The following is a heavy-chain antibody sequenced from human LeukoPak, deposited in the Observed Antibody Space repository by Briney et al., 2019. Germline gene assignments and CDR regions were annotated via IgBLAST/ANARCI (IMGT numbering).Heavy chain of an antibody. CDR3: ARGGHDYGDY. Sequence: ASVKVSCKASGYTFTGYYMHWVRQAPGQGLEWMGWISAYNGNTNYAQKLQGRVTMTTDTSTSAAYMELRSLRSDDTAVYYCARGGHDYGDYWGQGTLVTVSS. J-gene: IGHJ4*02. D-gene: IGHD3-10*01. CDR2: ISAYNGNT. CDR1: GYTFTGYY. V-gene: IGHV1-18*04.